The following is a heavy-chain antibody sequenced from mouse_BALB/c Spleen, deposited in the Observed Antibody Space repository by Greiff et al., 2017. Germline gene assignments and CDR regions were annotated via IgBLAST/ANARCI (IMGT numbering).Heavy chain of an antibody. V-gene: IGHV5-17*02. CDR3: ASSYGNYYFDY. CDR1: GFTFSSFG. CDR2: ISSGSSTI. J-gene: IGHJ2*01. D-gene: IGHD2-1*01. Sequence: EVQLVESGGGLVQPGGSRKLSCAASGFTFSSFGMHWVRQAPEKGLEWVAYISSGSSTIYYADTVKGRFTISRDNPKNTLFLQMTSLRSEDTAMYYCASSYGNYYFDYWGQGTTLTVSS.